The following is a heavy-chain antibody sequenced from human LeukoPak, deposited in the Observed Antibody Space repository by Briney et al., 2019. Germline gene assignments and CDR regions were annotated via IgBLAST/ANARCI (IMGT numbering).Heavy chain of an antibody. J-gene: IGHJ4*02. V-gene: IGHV3-7*05. Sequence: GGSLRLSCAASGFTFSDYSMTWVRQAPGKGLEWVATIKDGGSEKYYVDSVKGRFAISRDNAGNSVHLQMNSLRAEDTAVYYCARGGHRNLDYWGQGALVTVSS. CDR2: IKDGGSEK. CDR1: GFTFSDYS. CDR3: ARGGHRNLDY.